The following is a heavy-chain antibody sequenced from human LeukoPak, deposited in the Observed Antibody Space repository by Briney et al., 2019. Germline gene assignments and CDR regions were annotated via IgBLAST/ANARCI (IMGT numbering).Heavy chain of an antibody. CDR2: INPNSGGT. D-gene: IGHD3-3*01. V-gene: IGHV1-2*06. CDR1: GYSFTGYY. CDR3: ARDFWNGPGDY. J-gene: IGHJ4*02. Sequence: ASVKVSCKASGYSFTGYYVHWVRQAPGQGLEWMGRINPNSGGTKYAQKFQGRVTMTSDTSISTAYMELSRLISNDTAVYYCARDFWNGPGDYWGQGTLVTVSS.